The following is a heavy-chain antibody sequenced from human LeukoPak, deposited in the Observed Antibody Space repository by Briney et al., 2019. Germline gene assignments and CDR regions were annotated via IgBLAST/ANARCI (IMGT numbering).Heavy chain of an antibody. D-gene: IGHD6-13*01. CDR3: ARWAYSSSWYGVRYFDY. CDR1: GGSFSGYY. V-gene: IGHV4-34*01. Sequence: PSETLSLTCAVYGGSFSGYYWSWIRQPPGKGLEWIGEINHSGSTNYNPSLKSRVTISVDTSKNQFPLKLSSVTAADTAVYYCARWAYSSSWYGVRYFDYWGQGTLVTVSS. J-gene: IGHJ4*02. CDR2: INHSGST.